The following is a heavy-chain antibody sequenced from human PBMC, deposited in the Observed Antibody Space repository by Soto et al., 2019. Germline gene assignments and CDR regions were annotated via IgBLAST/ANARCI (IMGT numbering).Heavy chain of an antibody. D-gene: IGHD6-13*01. V-gene: IGHV1-8*01. CDR1: GYTFTSYD. CDR2: MNPNSGNT. J-gene: IGHJ4*02. Sequence: QVQLVQSGAEVKKPGASVKVSCKASGYTFTSYDINWVRQAPGQGLEWMGWMNPNSGNTGYAQKFQGRVTMTRNTCLSTAYMDLSSLRSENTAVYYCARGQKVVGQQLLLSYWGQGTLVTVSS. CDR3: ARGQKVVGQQLLLSY.